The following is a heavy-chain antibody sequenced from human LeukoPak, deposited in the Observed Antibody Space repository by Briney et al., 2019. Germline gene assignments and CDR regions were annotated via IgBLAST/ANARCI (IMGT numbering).Heavy chain of an antibody. CDR1: GGTFSSYA. Sequence: SVKVSCKASGGTFSSYAISWVRQAPGQGLEWMGGIIPIFGTANYAQKFQGRVTITADKSTSTAYMELSSLRSEDTAVYYCASATHHITIFGVVILYFDPWGQGTLVTVSS. D-gene: IGHD3-3*01. J-gene: IGHJ5*02. CDR3: ASATHHITIFGVVILYFDP. CDR2: IIPIFGTA. V-gene: IGHV1-69*06.